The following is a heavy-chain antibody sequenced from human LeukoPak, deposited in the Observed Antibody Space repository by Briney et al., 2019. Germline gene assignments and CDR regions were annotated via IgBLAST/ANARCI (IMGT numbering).Heavy chain of an antibody. D-gene: IGHD1-7*01. J-gene: IGHJ4*02. CDR2: MNPNSGNT. Sequence: ASVKVSCKASGYTFTSYYIHWVRQATGQGLEWMGWMNPNSGNTGYAQKFQGRVTMTSDTSISTVYMELSSLKSDDTAVYYCARGRFRWELEIRDFDYWGRGTLVTVSS. V-gene: IGHV1-8*02. CDR1: GYTFTSYY. CDR3: ARGRFRWELEIRDFDY.